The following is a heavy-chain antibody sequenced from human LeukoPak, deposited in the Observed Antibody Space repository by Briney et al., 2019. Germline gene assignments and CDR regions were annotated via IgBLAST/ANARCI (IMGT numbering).Heavy chain of an antibody. J-gene: IGHJ5*02. Sequence: ASVTVSCKASGYTFTSYGISWVRQAPGQGLEWMGWISAYNGNTNYAQKFQGRVTITTDESTSTAYMELSSLRSEDTAVYYCARVDCSSTSCTIRNSWFDPWGQGTLVTVSS. D-gene: IGHD2-2*01. V-gene: IGHV1-18*01. CDR3: ARVDCSSTSCTIRNSWFDP. CDR2: ISAYNGNT. CDR1: GYTFTSYG.